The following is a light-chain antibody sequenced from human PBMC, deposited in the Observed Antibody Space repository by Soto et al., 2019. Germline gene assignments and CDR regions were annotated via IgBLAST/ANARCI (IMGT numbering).Light chain of an antibody. CDR1: SSNIGSNT. V-gene: IGLV1-44*01. CDR2: SNN. Sequence: QSVLTRPPSASGTPGQRVTISCSGSSSNIGSNTVNWYRHLPGTAPKLLIYSNNQRPSGVPDRISGSKSGTSASLAISGLQSEDEADYYCAAWDDSLNEYVFGTGTKVTV. CDR3: AAWDDSLNEYV. J-gene: IGLJ1*01.